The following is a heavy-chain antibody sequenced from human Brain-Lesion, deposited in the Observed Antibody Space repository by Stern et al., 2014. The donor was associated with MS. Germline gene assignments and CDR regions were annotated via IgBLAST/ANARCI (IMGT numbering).Heavy chain of an antibody. D-gene: IGHD2-2*01. V-gene: IGHV4-61*02. CDR1: GGSISSGGYY. CDR2: IFNSGST. J-gene: IGHJ6*02. CDR3: ARGRVVPGFQYYATDV. Sequence: QVQLQESGPGLVKPSQTLSLSCTVSGGSISSGGYYWSWIRQPAGKGLEWIGRIFNSGSTSYNPSPQSRVPISIDTSKNQFSLRLNSMTAADTAVYYCARGRVVPGFQYYATDVWGQGTTVIVSS.